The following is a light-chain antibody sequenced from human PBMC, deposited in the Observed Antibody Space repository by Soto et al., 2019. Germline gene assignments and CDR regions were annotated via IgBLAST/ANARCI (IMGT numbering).Light chain of an antibody. V-gene: IGKV3-20*01. CDR2: GAS. CDR1: QSVSRSY. J-gene: IGKJ2*01. Sequence: EIVLTQSPGTLSLSPGERATLSCRASQSVSRSYLAWYQQKPGHAPRLLIYGASSRASGIPDRFSGSGSGTDFTLTISRLEPEDFAVYYCQQYGSSPYTFGQGTNMEIK. CDR3: QQYGSSPYT.